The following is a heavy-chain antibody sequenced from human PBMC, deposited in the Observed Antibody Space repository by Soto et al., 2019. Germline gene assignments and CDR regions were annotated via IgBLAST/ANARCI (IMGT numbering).Heavy chain of an antibody. CDR1: GYTFTGYY. Sequence: QVQLVQSGAEVKKPGASVKVSCKASGYTFTGYYMHWARQAPGQGLEWMGWISAYNGNTNYAQKLQGRVTMTTDTSTSTAYMELRSLRSDDTAVYYCARDYDFWSGYYNNGMDVWGQGTTVTVSS. D-gene: IGHD3-3*01. CDR3: ARDYDFWSGYYNNGMDV. CDR2: ISAYNGNT. J-gene: IGHJ6*02. V-gene: IGHV1-18*04.